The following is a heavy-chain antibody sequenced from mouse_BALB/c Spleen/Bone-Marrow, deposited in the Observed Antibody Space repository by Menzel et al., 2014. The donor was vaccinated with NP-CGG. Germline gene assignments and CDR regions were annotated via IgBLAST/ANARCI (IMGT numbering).Heavy chain of an antibody. CDR3: TRLDSSGYGAY. D-gene: IGHD3-2*01. CDR2: IGPETGGT. J-gene: IGHJ3*01. CDR1: GYTFTDYD. V-gene: IGHV1-15*01. Sequence: QVQLKQSGAELVRPGASVTLSCKASGYTFTDYDMHWLKQTPVHGLEWIGAIGPETGGTAYNQKFKGRATLTTDKSSSTAYMELRSLTSEDSAVYYCTRLDSSGYGAYWGQGTLVTVSA.